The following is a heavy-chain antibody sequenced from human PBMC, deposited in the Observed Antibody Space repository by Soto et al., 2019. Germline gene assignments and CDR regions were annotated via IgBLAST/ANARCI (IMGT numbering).Heavy chain of an antibody. Sequence: SETLSLTCSVSGYSVTSSDYYCSGIRQPPGKGRERIGSMFYSGLTYYNPSLKSRVTLSVDTSKNQFSVRLNSVTAADTAVYYCAPLSVSLSGPYGIHVWGQGTTVTVSS. CDR3: APLSVSLSGPYGIHV. J-gene: IGHJ6*02. CDR2: MFYSGLT. D-gene: IGHD2-15*01. CDR1: GYSVTSSDYY. V-gene: IGHV4-39*01.